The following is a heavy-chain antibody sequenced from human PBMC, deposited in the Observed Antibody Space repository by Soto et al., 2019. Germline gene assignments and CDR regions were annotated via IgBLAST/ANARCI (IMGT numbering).Heavy chain of an antibody. CDR2: INPSGGST. Sequence: ASVKVSCKASGYTFPSYYMHWVRQAPGQGLEWMGIINPSGGSTSYAQKFQGRVTMTRDTSTSTVYMELSSLRSEDTAVYYCARVRGRIMITFGGVGGAFDIWGQGTMVTLSS. J-gene: IGHJ3*02. D-gene: IGHD3-16*01. CDR3: ARVRGRIMITFGGVGGAFDI. V-gene: IGHV1-46*03. CDR1: GYTFPSYY.